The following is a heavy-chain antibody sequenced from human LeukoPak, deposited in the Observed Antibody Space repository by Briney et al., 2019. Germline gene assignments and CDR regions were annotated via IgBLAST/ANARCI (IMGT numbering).Heavy chain of an antibody. D-gene: IGHD2-15*01. CDR3: ARDREVAAIGYYYYYGMDV. CDR2: ISFDGSNK. V-gene: IGHV3-30-3*01. CDR1: GFTFISYA. J-gene: IGHJ6*02. Sequence: GGSLRLSCAASGFTFISYAMHWVRQAPGKGLEWVAVISFDGSNKQYADSVKGRFTISRDNSKNTLFLQMNSLRGEDTAVYYCARDREVAAIGYYYYYGMDVWGQGTTVTVSS.